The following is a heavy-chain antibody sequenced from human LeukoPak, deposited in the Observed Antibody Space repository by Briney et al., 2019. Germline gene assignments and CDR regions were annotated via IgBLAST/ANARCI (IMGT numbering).Heavy chain of an antibody. J-gene: IGHJ6*02. CDR1: GASLTGYY. D-gene: IGHD3-3*01. CDR2: IYYSGST. V-gene: IGHV4-31*11. Sequence: SETLSLTCAVSGASLTGYYWTWIRQHPGKGLEWIGYIYYSGSTYYNPSLKSRVTISVDTSKNQFSLKLSSVTAADTAVYYCARVNYDFWSGYYPAALYGMDVWGQGTTVTVSS. CDR3: ARVNYDFWSGYYPAALYGMDV.